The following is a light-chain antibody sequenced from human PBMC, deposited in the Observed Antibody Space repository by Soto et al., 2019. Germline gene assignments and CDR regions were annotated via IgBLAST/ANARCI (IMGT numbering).Light chain of an antibody. Sequence: QSVLTQPASVSGSPGQSITISCTGTSSDVGGYNYVSWYQQHPGKAPKLMIYDVSNRPSGVSNRFSGSKSGNTASLTISGLQAEDEADYYCTSYTGSSTHVFGTGTKLTVL. CDR2: DVS. CDR3: TSYTGSSTHV. J-gene: IGLJ1*01. CDR1: SSDVGGYNY. V-gene: IGLV2-14*01.